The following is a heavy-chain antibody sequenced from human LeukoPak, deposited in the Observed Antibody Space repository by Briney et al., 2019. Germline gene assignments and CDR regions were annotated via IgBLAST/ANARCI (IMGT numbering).Heavy chain of an antibody. CDR2: ISAIADGT. CDR1: GLTFSSYA. Sequence: GGSLRLSCAASGLTFSSYAMSWVRQAPGKGLEWVSVISAIADGTHYADSVKGRFTISRDNSKNTLDLQMNSLRVEDTAVYYCARLEFSGWYQFDYWGQGTLVSVSS. V-gene: IGHV3-23*01. D-gene: IGHD6-19*01. J-gene: IGHJ4*02. CDR3: ARLEFSGWYQFDY.